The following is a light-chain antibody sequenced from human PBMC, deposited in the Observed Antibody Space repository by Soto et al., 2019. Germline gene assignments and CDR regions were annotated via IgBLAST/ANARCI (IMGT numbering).Light chain of an antibody. Sequence: DIQMTQSPSSLSASVGDRVTITCQASQDISNYFNWYQQKPGKAPKLLIYDASNLETGVPSRFSGSGSGTDFTFTISSLQPEDIATYYCQQYDNLRPTFGQGTRLEIK. CDR2: DAS. CDR1: QDISNY. J-gene: IGKJ5*01. CDR3: QQYDNLRPT. V-gene: IGKV1-33*01.